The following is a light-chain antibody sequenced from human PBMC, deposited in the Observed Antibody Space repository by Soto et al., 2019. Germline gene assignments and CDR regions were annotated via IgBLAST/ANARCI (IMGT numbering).Light chain of an antibody. CDR3: QQYENLPT. CDR2: DVS. CDR1: QNISSY. V-gene: IGKV3-11*01. Sequence: IVLTQSPATLSLSPGNRATLSCRASQNISSYLICYQQKPGQSPRVLIYDVSNLEAGVPSRFRGSGSGTDFTFTINRLQPEDIATYYCQQYENLPTFGQGTRLEIK. J-gene: IGKJ5*01.